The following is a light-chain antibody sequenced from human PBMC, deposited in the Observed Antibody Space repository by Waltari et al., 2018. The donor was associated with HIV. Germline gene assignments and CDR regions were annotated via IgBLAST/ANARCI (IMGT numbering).Light chain of an antibody. CDR3: QQSYSPPRT. CDR1: QNISKF. J-gene: IGKJ2*01. V-gene: IGKV1-39*01. Sequence: DIQMTQSPSYLSASVGDRVSITCRSSQNISKFLNWYQQKPGKAPKHLNFGASSLQSGFPSRFSGSGSGTDFTLTISSLQPEDFATHYCQQSYSPPRTFGQGTKVEIK. CDR2: GAS.